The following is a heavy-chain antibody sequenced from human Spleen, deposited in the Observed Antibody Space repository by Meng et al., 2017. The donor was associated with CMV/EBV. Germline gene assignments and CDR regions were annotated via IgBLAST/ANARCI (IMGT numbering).Heavy chain of an antibody. J-gene: IGHJ5*02. CDR1: GYLFTSYD. CDR2: MNPNSGNT. D-gene: IGHD3-10*01. Sequence: QVLLVQSVAEVKKPGASVKVSCRTSGYLFTSYDSNWVRQATGQGLEWMGWMNPNSGNTGYAQKFQGRVTMTRNTSISTAYMELSSLRSEDTAVYYCARGRITMVRGVKGWFDPWGQGTLVTVSS. CDR3: ARGRITMVRGVKGWFDP. V-gene: IGHV1-8*01.